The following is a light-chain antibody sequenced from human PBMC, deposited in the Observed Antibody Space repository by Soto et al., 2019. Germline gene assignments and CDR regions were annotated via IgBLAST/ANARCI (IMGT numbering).Light chain of an antibody. CDR2: NTS. CDR1: QSINSKS. V-gene: IGKV3-20*01. Sequence: EIALTQSPGALSLSPGEGATVSCRVSQSINSKSLVWYQRKFGQAPRLLIYNTSSRATGIPDRFSGSGSGTDFTLSISRLEPEDFAVYYCQHYGGSFIFGPGTKVDIK. CDR3: QHYGGSFI. J-gene: IGKJ3*01.